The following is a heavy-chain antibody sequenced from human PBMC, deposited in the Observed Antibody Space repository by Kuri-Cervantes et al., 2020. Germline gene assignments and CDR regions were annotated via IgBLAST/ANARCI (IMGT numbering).Heavy chain of an antibody. V-gene: IGHV1-2*02. D-gene: IGHD4-23*01. CDR1: GYTFTGYY. Sequence: ASVKVSCKASGYTFTGYYMHWVRQAPGQGLEWMGWINPNSGDTNYAQKFQGRVTMTRDTSISIAYMGLSRLRSDDTAVYYCASGKGGRFFDYWGQGTLVTVSS. J-gene: IGHJ4*02. CDR2: INPNSGDT. CDR3: ASGKGGRFFDY.